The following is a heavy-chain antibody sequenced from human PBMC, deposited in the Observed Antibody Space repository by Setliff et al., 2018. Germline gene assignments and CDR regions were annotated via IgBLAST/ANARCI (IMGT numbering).Heavy chain of an antibody. D-gene: IGHD3-10*01. V-gene: IGHV4-61*09. Sequence: PSETLSLTCTVSGDSISSGINYWSWIRQPAGKGLEWIGHIDPSGNTNYSPSLKSRVTISGDTSKNQFSLKLTSVTAADTAVYYCARSLGSGSYYNPRPYYSDYWGQGTLVTVSS. J-gene: IGHJ4*02. CDR1: GDSISSGINY. CDR3: ARSLGSGSYYNPRPYYSDY. CDR2: IDPSGNT.